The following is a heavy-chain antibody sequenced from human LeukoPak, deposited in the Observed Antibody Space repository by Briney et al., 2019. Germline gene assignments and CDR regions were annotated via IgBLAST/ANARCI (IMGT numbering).Heavy chain of an antibody. Sequence: GGSLRLSCAASGFTFSSYAMSWVRQAPGKGLEWVSGISGYGGTTYHADSVEGRFTISRDNSKNTLYLQMNSLRAEDTAVYYCASITIFGSLKDYWGQGTLVTVSS. CDR2: ISGYGGTT. CDR3: ASITIFGSLKDY. J-gene: IGHJ4*02. V-gene: IGHV3-23*01. D-gene: IGHD3-3*01. CDR1: GFTFSSYA.